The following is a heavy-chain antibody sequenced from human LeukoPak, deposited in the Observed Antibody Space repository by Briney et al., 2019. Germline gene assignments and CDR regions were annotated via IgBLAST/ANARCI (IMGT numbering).Heavy chain of an antibody. CDR1: GFTFSSYN. J-gene: IGHJ4*02. Sequence: PGGSLRLSCTASGFTFSSYNMNWVRQAPGKGLEWISYIRSSSSTIYYADSMKGRFTISRDNAKNSPYLQMNSLRAEDTAVYYCARMNYISSGWGAPFDYWGQGTLVTVSS. CDR3: ARMNYISSGWGAPFDY. V-gene: IGHV3-48*04. D-gene: IGHD1-7*01. CDR2: IRSSSSTI.